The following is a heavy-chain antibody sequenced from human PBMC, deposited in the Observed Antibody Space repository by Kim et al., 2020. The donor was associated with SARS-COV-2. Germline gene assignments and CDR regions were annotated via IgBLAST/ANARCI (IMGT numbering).Heavy chain of an antibody. J-gene: IGHJ6*02. CDR3: AKGELIAPYYYYGMDV. V-gene: IGHV3-23*01. CDR1: GFTFSSYA. D-gene: IGHD3-16*01. CDR2: ISGSGGST. Sequence: GGSLRLSCAASGFTFSSYAMSWVRQAPGKGLEWVSAISGSGGSTYYADSGKGRFTISRDNSKNTLYLQMNSLRAEDTAVYYCAKGELIAPYYYYGMDVWGQGTTVTVSS.